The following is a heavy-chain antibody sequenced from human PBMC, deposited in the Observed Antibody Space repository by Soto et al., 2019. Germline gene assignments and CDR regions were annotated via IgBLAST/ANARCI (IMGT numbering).Heavy chain of an antibody. CDR3: ARWDSGYDALYYYGMDV. V-gene: IGHV3-48*02. J-gene: IGHJ6*02. CDR1: GFTFSSYS. D-gene: IGHD5-12*01. Sequence: EVQLVESGGGLVQPGGSLRLSCAASGFTFSSYSMNWVRQAPGKGLEWVSYISSSSSTIYYADSVKGRFTISRDNAKNSLYLQMNSLRDEDTAVYYCARWDSGYDALYYYGMDVWGQGTTVTVSS. CDR2: ISSSSSTI.